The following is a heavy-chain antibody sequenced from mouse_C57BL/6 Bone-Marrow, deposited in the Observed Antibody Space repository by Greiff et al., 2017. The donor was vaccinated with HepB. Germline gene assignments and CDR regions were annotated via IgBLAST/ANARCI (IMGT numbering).Heavy chain of an antibody. V-gene: IGHV2-2*01. CDR1: GFSLTSYG. Sequence: QVQLQQSGPGLVQPSQSLSITCTVSGFSLTSYGVHWVRQSPGKGLEWLGVIWSGGSTDYNAAFISRLSISKDNSKSQVFFKMNSLQADDTAIYYCARPYYYGSSYVEFAYGGQGTLVTVSA. D-gene: IGHD1-1*01. J-gene: IGHJ3*01. CDR2: IWSGGST. CDR3: ARPYYYGSSYVEFAY.